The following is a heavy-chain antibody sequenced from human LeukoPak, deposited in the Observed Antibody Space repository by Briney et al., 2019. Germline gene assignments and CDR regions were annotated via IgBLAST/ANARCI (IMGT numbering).Heavy chain of an antibody. D-gene: IGHD3-22*01. J-gene: IGHJ4*02. CDR2: IRSKAYGGTT. CDR3: QTYYYDSSGYYYIDQ. V-gene: IGHV3-49*04. CDR1: GFTFGDYA. Sequence: GGSLRLSCTTSGFTFGDYAMSWVRQAPGKRLEWVGFIRSKAYGGTTEYAASVKGRFTISRDDSKSIAYLQMNSLKTEDTAVYYCQTYYYDSSGYYYIDQWGQGTLVTVSS.